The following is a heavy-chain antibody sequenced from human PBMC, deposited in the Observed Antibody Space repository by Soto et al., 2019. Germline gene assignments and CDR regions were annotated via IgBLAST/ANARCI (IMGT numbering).Heavy chain of an antibody. J-gene: IGHJ4*02. CDR1: GFTFNIYG. V-gene: IGHV3-30*18. CDR3: AKDQASGQGSFDS. Sequence: LRLSCAASGFTFNIYGMHWVRQAPDKGLEWVALISYDGSNQYYADSVKGRFTISRDNSKNTLFLQMNSLRADDTAVYYCAKDQASGQGSFDSWGQGTLVTVSS. CDR2: ISYDGSNQ.